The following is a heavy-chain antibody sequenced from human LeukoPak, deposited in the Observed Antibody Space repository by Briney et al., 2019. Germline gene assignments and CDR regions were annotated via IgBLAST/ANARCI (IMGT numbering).Heavy chain of an antibody. V-gene: IGHV4-30-2*01. J-gene: IGHJ4*02. CDR2: IYHSGST. CDR3: ARDRSDYYDSSGYYRYDY. CDR1: GGSISSGGYS. D-gene: IGHD3-22*01. Sequence: SETLSLTCAVSGGSISSGGYSWSWIRQPPGKGLEWIGYIYHSGSTYYNPSLKSRVTISVDRSKNQFSLKLSSVTAADTAVYYCARDRSDYYDSSGYYRYDYWGQGTLVTVSS.